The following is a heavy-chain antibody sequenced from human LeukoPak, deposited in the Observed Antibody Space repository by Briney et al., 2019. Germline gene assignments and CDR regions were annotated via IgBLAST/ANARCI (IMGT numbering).Heavy chain of an antibody. CDR3: VKDDPVLHF. CDR2: IRPDGGKK. J-gene: IGHJ4*02. V-gene: IGHV3-30*02. Sequence: QAGGSLRLSCLASGLTFSTCAMHWVRQAPGRGLEWLTLIRPDGGKKFYSDSVKGRFTVSRDNFKNMLYLEMNSLRSEDTAVYYCVKDDPVLHFWGQGTLVSVSS. CDR1: GLTFSTCA.